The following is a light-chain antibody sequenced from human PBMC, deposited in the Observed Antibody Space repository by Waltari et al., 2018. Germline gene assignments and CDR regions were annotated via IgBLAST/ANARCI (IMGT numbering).Light chain of an antibody. Sequence: SCTGSTSNIGAGYDVHWCQQGPGKAPKLIIYGTNTRPLGVPDRFFGSQYGTSASLAIIGLQAEDEGDYYCQSYDTTLSVVFGGGTKLTVL. V-gene: IGLV1-40*01. CDR3: QSYDTTLSVV. CDR2: GTN. CDR1: TSNIGAGYD. J-gene: IGLJ2*01.